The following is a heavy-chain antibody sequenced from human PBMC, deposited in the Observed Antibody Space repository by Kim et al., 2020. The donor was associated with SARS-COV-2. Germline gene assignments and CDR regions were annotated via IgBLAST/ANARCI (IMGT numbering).Heavy chain of an antibody. CDR2: INHSGST. Sequence: SETLSLTCAVYGGSFSGYYWSWIRQPPGKGLEWIGEINHSGSTNYNPSLKSRVTISVDTSKNQFSLKLSSVTAADTAVYYCARGYWGSRPIVVVMDSPMKAAFDIWGQGTMVTVSS. CDR3: ARGYWGSRPIVVVMDSPMKAAFDI. V-gene: IGHV4-34*01. CDR1: GGSFSGYY. J-gene: IGHJ3*02. D-gene: IGHD3-22*01.